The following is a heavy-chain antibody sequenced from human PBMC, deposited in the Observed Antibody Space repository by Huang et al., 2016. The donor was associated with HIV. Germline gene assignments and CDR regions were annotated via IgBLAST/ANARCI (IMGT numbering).Heavy chain of an antibody. V-gene: IGHV3-30*02. CDR1: EFNFHVYG. CDR3: ARDSRWGIVATTLSYFDY. Sequence: QPQLVESGGGVVQRGGSLRLSCAAYEFNFHVYGMHWLRQAPGKGWEWVAFVRFDGSNEYYIDSVNGRFTISRDNSKKMLFLEMDNLRPEDTAVYFCARDSRWGIVATTLSYFDYWGQGTLVTVSS. D-gene: IGHD5-12*01. CDR2: VRFDGSNE. J-gene: IGHJ4*02.